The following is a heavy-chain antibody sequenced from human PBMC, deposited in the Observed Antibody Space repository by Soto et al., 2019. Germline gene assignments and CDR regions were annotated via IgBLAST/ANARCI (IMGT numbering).Heavy chain of an antibody. CDR2: ISYDGSNK. CDR1: GFTFSSYW. CDR3: ARDPTVGYCSSTSCYTGPWFDP. Sequence: GGSLRLSCAASGFTFSSYWMSWVRQAPGKGLEWVAVISYDGSNKYYADSVKGRFTISRDNSKNTLYLQMNSLRAEDTAVYYCARDPTVGYCSSTSCYTGPWFDPWGQGTLVTVSS. D-gene: IGHD2-2*02. V-gene: IGHV3-30-3*01. J-gene: IGHJ5*02.